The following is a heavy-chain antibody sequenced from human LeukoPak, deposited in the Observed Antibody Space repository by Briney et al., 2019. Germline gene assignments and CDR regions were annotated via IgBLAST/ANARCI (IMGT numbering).Heavy chain of an antibody. CDR1: GGSISSSNYY. V-gene: IGHV4-39*07. Sequence: PSETLSLTCTVSGGSISSSNYYWGWIRQPPGKGLEWIGSIFYSGNTFYNPSLKSRVTISVGTSKIQFSLKLSSVTAADTAVYYCARGGYYGSGNDFRFDPWGQGTLVTVSS. J-gene: IGHJ5*02. D-gene: IGHD3-10*01. CDR3: ARGGYYGSGNDFRFDP. CDR2: IFYSGNT.